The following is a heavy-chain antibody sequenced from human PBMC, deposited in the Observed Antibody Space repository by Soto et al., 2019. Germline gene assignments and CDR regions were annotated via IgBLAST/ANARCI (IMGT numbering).Heavy chain of an antibody. CDR2: INPNSGGT. Sequence: ASVKVSCKASGYTFTGYYMHWVRQAPGQGLEWMGWINPNSGGTNYAQKFQGRVTMTRDTSISTAYMELSRQRSDDTAVYYCAREGEWDTAMVTEALDAFDIWGQGTMVTVSS. V-gene: IGHV1-2*02. D-gene: IGHD5-18*01. J-gene: IGHJ3*02. CDR1: GYTFTGYY. CDR3: AREGEWDTAMVTEALDAFDI.